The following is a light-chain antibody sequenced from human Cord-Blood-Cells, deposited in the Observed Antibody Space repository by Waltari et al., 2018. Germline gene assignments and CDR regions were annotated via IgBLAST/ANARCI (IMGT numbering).Light chain of an antibody. J-gene: IGLJ3*02. CDR1: SSDVAGYNY. CDR2: EVS. CDR3: SSYTSSSTRV. Sequence: QSALTQPASVSGSPGQSITISCTGTSSDVAGYNYVSCYQKHPGKAPKLMIYEVSNRPSGVSNRFSGSKSGNTASLTISGLQAEDEADYYCSSYTSSSTRVFGGGTKLTVL. V-gene: IGLV2-14*01.